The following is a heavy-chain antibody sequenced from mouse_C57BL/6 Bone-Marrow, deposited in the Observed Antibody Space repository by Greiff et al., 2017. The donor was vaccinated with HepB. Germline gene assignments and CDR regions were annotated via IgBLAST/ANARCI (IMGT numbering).Heavy chain of an antibody. D-gene: IGHD1-1*01. CDR1: GYSITSGYY. CDR2: ISYDGSN. V-gene: IGHV3-6*01. Sequence: ESGPGLVKPSQSLSLTCSVTGYSITSGYYWNWIRQFPGNKLEWMGYISYDGSNNYNPSLKNRISITRDTSKNQFFLKLNSVTTEDTATYYCARGLRESGGFAYWGQGTLVTVSA. J-gene: IGHJ3*01. CDR3: ARGLRESGGFAY.